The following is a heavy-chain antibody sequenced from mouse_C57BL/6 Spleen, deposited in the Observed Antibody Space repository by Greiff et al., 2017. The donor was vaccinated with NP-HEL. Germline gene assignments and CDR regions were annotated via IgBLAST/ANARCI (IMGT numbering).Heavy chain of an antibody. CDR1: GYAFTNYL. CDR2: INPGSGGT. J-gene: IGHJ3*01. D-gene: IGHD2-5*01. V-gene: IGHV1-54*01. Sequence: QVQLQQSGAELVRPGTSVKVSCKASGYAFTNYLIEWVKQRPGQGLEWIGVINPGSGGTNYNEKFKGKATLTADKSSSTAYMQLSSLTSEDSAVYFCARRGYSNYEAWFAYWGQGTLVTVSA. CDR3: ARRGYSNYEAWFAY.